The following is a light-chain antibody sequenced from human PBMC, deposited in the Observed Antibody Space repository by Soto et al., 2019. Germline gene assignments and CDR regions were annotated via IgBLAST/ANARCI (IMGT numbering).Light chain of an antibody. Sequence: QSALTQPASVSGSPGQSITIPCTGTSSDVGAYNFVSWHQQHPGKAPKLIIYNVYDRPLGISYRFSGSKSGNTASLTISGLQCEDEADYYCSSYTVSRTYVFGAGTKLTVL. J-gene: IGLJ1*01. CDR1: SSDVGAYNF. CDR3: SSYTVSRTYV. V-gene: IGLV2-14*03. CDR2: NVY.